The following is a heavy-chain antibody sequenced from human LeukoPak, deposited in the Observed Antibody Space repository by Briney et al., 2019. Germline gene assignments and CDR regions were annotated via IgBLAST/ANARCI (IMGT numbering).Heavy chain of an antibody. J-gene: IGHJ6*02. CDR1: GFTFSTYD. Sequence: GGSLRLSCSASGFTFSTYDMHWVRQVTGKGLEWVSAIGTGDDTYYLGSVKGRFTISRENAKNVLYLQMSSLRAEDTAVYYCAREIRETVVTRHYYYGIDVWGQGTTVTVSS. CDR3: AREIRETVVTRHYYYGIDV. V-gene: IGHV3-13*01. D-gene: IGHD2-15*01. CDR2: IGTGDDT.